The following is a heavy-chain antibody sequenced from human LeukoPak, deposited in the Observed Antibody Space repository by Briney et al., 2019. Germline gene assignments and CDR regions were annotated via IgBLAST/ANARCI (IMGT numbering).Heavy chain of an antibody. V-gene: IGHV3-23*01. D-gene: IGHD6-6*01. Sequence: PGGSLRLSCAASGFTFSTYAITWVRQGPGKGLEWVSAIRPDGDRTYYANSVRGRFTISRDNSKDTVYLQINGLRVEDTAVYYCAKDPHSSSGAYYSYYYMDVWGKGATVTVSS. J-gene: IGHJ6*03. CDR2: IRPDGDRT. CDR1: GFTFSTYA. CDR3: AKDPHSSSGAYYSYYYMDV.